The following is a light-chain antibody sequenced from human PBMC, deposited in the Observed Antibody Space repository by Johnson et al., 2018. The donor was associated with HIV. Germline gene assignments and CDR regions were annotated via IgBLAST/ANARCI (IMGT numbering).Light chain of an antibody. V-gene: IGLV1-51*02. J-gene: IGLJ1*01. CDR3: GTWDSSLSVGV. CDR2: ENN. Sequence: QSVLTQPPSVSAAPGQKVTISCSGSSSNIGNNYVSWYQQLPGTAPKLLIYENNKRPSGIPDRFSGYKSGTSATLGITGLQTGDEADYYCGTWDSSLSVGVFGTGTKVTVL. CDR1: SSNIGNNY.